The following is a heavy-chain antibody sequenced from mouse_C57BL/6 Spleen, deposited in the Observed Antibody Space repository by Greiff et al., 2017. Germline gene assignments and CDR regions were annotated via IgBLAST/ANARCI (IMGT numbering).Heavy chain of an antibody. V-gene: IGHV1-26*01. CDR1: GYTFTDYY. D-gene: IGHD2-4*01. CDR3: ARRMDDYDGTRGYYAMDY. J-gene: IGHJ4*01. CDR2: INPNNGGT. Sequence: VQLQQSGPELVKPGASVKISCKASGYTFTDYYMNWVKQSHGKSLEWIGDINPNNGGTSYNQKFKGKATLTVDKSSSTAYMELRSLTSEDSAVYYCARRMDDYDGTRGYYAMDYWGQGTSVTVSS.